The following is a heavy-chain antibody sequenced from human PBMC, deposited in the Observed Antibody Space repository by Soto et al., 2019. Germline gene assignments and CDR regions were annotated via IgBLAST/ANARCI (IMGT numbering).Heavy chain of an antibody. CDR2: IYYNGST. CDR1: GGSISTYY. J-gene: IGHJ6*02. D-gene: IGHD4-17*01. Sequence: QVQLQESGPGLVKPSETLSLTCSVSGGSISTYYWTWIRQPPGKGLEWIGYIYYNGSTNYNPSVKSRVTMSVDTSKNQFSLKLRSVTAADTAVYYCARWSDYGDYYYYGMDVWGQGTTVTVSS. V-gene: IGHV4-59*01. CDR3: ARWSDYGDYYYYGMDV.